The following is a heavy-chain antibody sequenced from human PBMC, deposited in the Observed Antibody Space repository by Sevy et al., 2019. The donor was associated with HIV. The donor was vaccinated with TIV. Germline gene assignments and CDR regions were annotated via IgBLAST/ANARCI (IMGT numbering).Heavy chain of an antibody. CDR3: ARGRRGVRGVMYFDY. D-gene: IGHD3-10*01. Sequence: ASVKVSCKASGYTFTSYGISWVRQAPGQGLEWMGWISAYNGNTNYAQKLQGRVTMTTDTSTSTAYMELRSLRSDDTAVYYCARGRRGVRGVMYFDYWGQGTLVTVSS. CDR1: GYTFTSYG. V-gene: IGHV1-18*01. J-gene: IGHJ4*02. CDR2: ISAYNGNT.